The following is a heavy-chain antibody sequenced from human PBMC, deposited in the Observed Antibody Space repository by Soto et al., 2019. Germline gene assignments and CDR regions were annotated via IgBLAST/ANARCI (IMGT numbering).Heavy chain of an antibody. V-gene: IGHV1-2*02. Sequence: ASVKVSGKASGYTFTGYYMHWVRQAPGQGLEWMGWINPNSGGTNYAQKFQGRVTMTRDTSISTAYMELSRLRSDDTAVYYCARDHSSSSSFDYWGQGTLVTVSS. CDR2: INPNSGGT. CDR3: ARDHSSSSSFDY. J-gene: IGHJ4*02. D-gene: IGHD6-6*01. CDR1: GYTFTGYY.